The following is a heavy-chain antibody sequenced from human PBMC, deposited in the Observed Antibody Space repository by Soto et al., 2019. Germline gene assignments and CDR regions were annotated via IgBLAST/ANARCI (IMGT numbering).Heavy chain of an antibody. CDR2: ISYDGRNI. Sequence: SGGSLRLSCAASGFTFSTYAMHWVRQAPGRGLEWVAVISYDGRNIFYANSVKGRFTISRDSAKSTLYLQMNNLRRDDTAIYYCARDMEARYFFDYWGQGALVTVSS. CDR3: ARDMEARYFFDY. D-gene: IGHD3-9*01. V-gene: IGHV3-30*04. CDR1: GFTFSTYA. J-gene: IGHJ4*02.